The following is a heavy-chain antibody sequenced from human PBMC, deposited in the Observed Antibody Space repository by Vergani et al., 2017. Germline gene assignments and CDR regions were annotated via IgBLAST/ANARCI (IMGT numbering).Heavy chain of an antibody. V-gene: IGHV4-34*01. D-gene: IGHD3-3*01. CDR3: ARVQELYDFWSGYRVRYYYYMDV. Sequence: QVQLQQWGAGLLKPSETLSLTCAVYGGSFSGYYWSWIRQPPGKGLEWIGEINHSGSTNYNPSLKRRVTISVDTSKNQFSLKLSSVTAAGTDVYYCARVQELYDFWSGYRVRYYYYMDVGGKGTTVTVSS. J-gene: IGHJ6*03. CDR2: INHSGST. CDR1: GGSFSGYY.